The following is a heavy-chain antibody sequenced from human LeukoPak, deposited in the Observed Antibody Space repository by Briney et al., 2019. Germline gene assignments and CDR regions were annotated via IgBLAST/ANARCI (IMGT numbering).Heavy chain of an antibody. J-gene: IGHJ3*02. D-gene: IGHD2-8*01. Sequence: ASVKVSCKASGYTFTGYYMHWVRQAPGQGLEWMGWINPNSGGTNYAQKFQGRVTMTTDTSTSTAYMELRSLRSDDTAVYYCARTKGPEPAFDIWGQGTMVTVSS. V-gene: IGHV1-2*02. CDR3: ARTKGPEPAFDI. CDR1: GYTFTGYY. CDR2: INPNSGGT.